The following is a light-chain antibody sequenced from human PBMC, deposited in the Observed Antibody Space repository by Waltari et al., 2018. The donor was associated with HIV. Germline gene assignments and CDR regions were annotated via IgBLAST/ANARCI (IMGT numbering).Light chain of an antibody. Sequence: ASVGDRVTITCRASQSISSYLNWYQQKPGKAPKLLIYAASSLQSGVPSRFSGSGSGTDFTLTISSLQPEDFATYYCQQSYSTLMYTFGQGTKLEIK. CDR1: QSISSY. CDR2: AAS. J-gene: IGKJ2*01. V-gene: IGKV1-39*01. CDR3: QQSYSTLMYT.